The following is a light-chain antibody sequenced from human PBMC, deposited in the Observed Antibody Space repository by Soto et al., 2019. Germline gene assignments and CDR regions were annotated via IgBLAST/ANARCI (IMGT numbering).Light chain of an antibody. V-gene: IGKV3-15*01. CDR3: QQYNSWPYT. CDR2: GAS. Sequence: EIVMTQSPATLSVSPGERATLSCRASQSVSSNLAWYQKKPGQPPRLLIYGASTRATGIPARFSGSGSGTEFTLTISSLQSEDFAVYYCQQYNSWPYTFGQGTKLEIK. CDR1: QSVSSN. J-gene: IGKJ2*01.